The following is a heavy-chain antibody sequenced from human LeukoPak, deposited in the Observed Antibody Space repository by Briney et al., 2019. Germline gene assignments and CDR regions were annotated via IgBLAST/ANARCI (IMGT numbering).Heavy chain of an antibody. V-gene: IGHV3-9*01. CDR2: ITWNSDST. J-gene: IGHJ3*02. D-gene: IGHD7-27*01. Sequence: GGSLRLSCAASGFTFADYTMHWVRQLPGMGLEWVSGITWNSDSTDYADSVKGRFTISRDNAKNSLYLEMNSLRADDTALYYCAKGNWGNPFDIWGQGIMVTVFS. CDR1: GFTFADYT. CDR3: AKGNWGNPFDI.